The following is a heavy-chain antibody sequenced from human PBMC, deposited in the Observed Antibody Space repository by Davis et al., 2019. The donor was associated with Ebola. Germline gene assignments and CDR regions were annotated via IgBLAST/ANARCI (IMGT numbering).Heavy chain of an antibody. CDR1: GGTFSTYS. J-gene: IGHJ1*01. V-gene: IGHV1-69*13. Sequence: SVKVSCKASGGTFSTYSISWVRQAPGQGLEWMGGIIPIFGAAKYAERFQGRVSITADESTSTAYMELSSLRSEDTAMYYCARDASHIAAAHWGQGTLVTVSS. D-gene: IGHD5-12*01. CDR3: ARDASHIAAAH. CDR2: IIPIFGAA.